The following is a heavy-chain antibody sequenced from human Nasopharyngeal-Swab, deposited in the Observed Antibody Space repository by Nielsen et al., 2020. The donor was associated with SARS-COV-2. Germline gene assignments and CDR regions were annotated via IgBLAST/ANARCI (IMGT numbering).Heavy chain of an antibody. Sequence: GESLKISCAASGFTFSNYAMGWVRQAPGKGLEWVSSISGSVGSTYYADSVKGRFTISRDNSKNTLSLQMNSLRAEDTAVYYCAKDGEEQQLVRYFQHWGQGTLVTVSS. V-gene: IGHV3-23*01. CDR1: GFTFSNYA. CDR3: AKDGEEQQLVRYFQH. D-gene: IGHD6-13*01. J-gene: IGHJ1*01. CDR2: ISGSVGST.